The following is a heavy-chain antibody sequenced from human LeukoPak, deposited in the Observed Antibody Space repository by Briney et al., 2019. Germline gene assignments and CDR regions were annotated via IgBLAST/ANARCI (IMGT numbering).Heavy chain of an antibody. CDR3: ARGPLYDWNYFDY. D-gene: IGHD1-20*01. J-gene: IGHJ4*02. V-gene: IGHV4-59*01. CDR2: IHYSGSS. Sequence: SETLSLTCSVSGVSISSYYWSWIRQPPGKGLEWIGYIHYSGSSNYNPSLRGRVTISVDTSKNQFSLKLSSVTAADTAVYYCARGPLYDWNYFDYWGQGTLVTVSS. CDR1: GVSISSYY.